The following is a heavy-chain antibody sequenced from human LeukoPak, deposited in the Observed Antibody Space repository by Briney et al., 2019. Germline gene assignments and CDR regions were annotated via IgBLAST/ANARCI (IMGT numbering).Heavy chain of an antibody. CDR1: GFTFSSYA. CDR2: ISGRGGST. D-gene: IGHD3-10*01. V-gene: IGHV3-23*01. CDR3: AKSAHLRITMVRGVIPYFDY. Sequence: GGSLRLSCAASGFTFSSYAMSWVRQAPGKGLEWVSDISGRGGSTYYADSVKGRFTISRDNSKNTLYLQMNSLRAEDTAVYYCAKSAHLRITMVRGVIPYFDYWGQGTLVTVSS. J-gene: IGHJ4*02.